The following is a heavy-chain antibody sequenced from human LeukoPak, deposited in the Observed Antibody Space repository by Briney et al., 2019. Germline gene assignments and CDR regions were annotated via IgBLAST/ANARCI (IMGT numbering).Heavy chain of an antibody. J-gene: IGHJ3*02. CDR3: ARGTYCSSTSCNDAFDI. D-gene: IGHD2-2*01. V-gene: IGHV4-59*01. Sequence: SETLSLTCTVSGGSISSYYWSWIRQPPGKGLEWLGYIYYSGSTNYNPSLKCRVTISVDTSKNQFSLKLSSVTAADTAVYYCARGTYCSSTSCNDAFDIWGQGTMVTVSS. CDR1: GGSISSYY. CDR2: IYYSGST.